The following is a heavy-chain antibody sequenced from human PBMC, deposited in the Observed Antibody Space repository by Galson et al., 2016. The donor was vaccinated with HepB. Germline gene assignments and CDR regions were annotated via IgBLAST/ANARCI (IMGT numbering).Heavy chain of an antibody. J-gene: IGHJ4*02. V-gene: IGHV3-48*02. CDR1: GFTLSSYS. CDR3: ARAGARYSFDH. D-gene: IGHD1-26*01. CDR2: ISSNTNSIYYASSNTI. Sequence: SLRLSCSASGFTLSSYSMNWVRQAPGKGLEWVSYISSNTNSIYYASSNTIHYADSVKGRFSISRDNAKNSLYLQMSSLRDEDTAGYHCARAGARYSFDHWGQGSLVIVSS.